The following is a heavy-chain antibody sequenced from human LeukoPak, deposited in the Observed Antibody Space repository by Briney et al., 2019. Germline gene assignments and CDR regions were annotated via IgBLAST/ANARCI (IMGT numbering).Heavy chain of an antibody. CDR3: ARDLTSYGSGSYYNEDY. D-gene: IGHD3-10*01. Sequence: GGSLRLTCAASGFTFISYAMSWVRQAPGKGLEWVSAISGSGGSTYYADSVKGRFTISRDNSRNTLYLQMNSLRADDTAVYYCARDLTSYGSGSYYNEDYWGQGTLVAVSS. CDR1: GFTFISYA. J-gene: IGHJ4*02. V-gene: IGHV3-23*01. CDR2: ISGSGGST.